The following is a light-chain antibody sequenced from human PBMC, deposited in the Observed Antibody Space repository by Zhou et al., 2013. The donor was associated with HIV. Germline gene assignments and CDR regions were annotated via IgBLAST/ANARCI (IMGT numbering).Light chain of an antibody. CDR2: DAS. Sequence: DIQMTQSPSPLSASVGDRVTITCRASQSISTYLHWYQQRPGKAPKLLIYDASSLHSGVPSRFSGSGSGTDFTLTISGLQPEDLATYYCQQSISPPWTFGQGTKVEIE. CDR1: QSISTY. V-gene: IGKV1-39*01. J-gene: IGKJ1*01. CDR3: QQSISPPWT.